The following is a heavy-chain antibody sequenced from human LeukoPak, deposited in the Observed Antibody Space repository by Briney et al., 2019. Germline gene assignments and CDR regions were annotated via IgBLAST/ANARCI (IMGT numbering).Heavy chain of an antibody. Sequence: PGGSLRLSCAASGFTFSSYSMNWVRQAPGKGLEWVSAIGTAGDTYYPGSVKGRFTISRENAKNSLYLQMNSLRAGDTAVYYCARESLYGMDVWGQGTTVTVSS. V-gene: IGHV3-13*01. CDR2: IGTAGDT. CDR1: GFTFSSYS. CDR3: ARESLYGMDV. J-gene: IGHJ6*02.